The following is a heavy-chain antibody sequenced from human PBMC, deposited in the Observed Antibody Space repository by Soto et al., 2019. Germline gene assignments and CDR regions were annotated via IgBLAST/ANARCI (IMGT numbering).Heavy chain of an antibody. D-gene: IGHD1-26*01. V-gene: IGHV1-69*13. J-gene: IGHJ4*02. CDR3: ARDNSGGATNY. Sequence: WASVKVSCKASGGTFSSYAISWVRQAPGQGLEWMGGIIPIFGTANYAQKFQGRVTITADESTSTAYMELSSLRSEDTAVYYCARDNSGGATNYWGQGTLVTVSS. CDR2: IIPIFGTA. CDR1: GGTFSSYA.